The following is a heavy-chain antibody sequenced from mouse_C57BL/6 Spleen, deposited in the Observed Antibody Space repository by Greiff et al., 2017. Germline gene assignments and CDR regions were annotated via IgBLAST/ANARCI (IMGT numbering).Heavy chain of an antibody. CDR2: ISNLAYSI. D-gene: IGHD1-1*01. CDR3: ASRRNYGSSYGYFDV. CDR1: GFTFSDYG. V-gene: IGHV5-15*01. Sequence: EVQGVESGGGLVQPGGSLKLSCAASGFTFSDYGMAWVRQAPRKGPEWVAFISNLAYSIYYADTVTGRFTISRENAKNTLYLEMSSLRSEDKAMYYCASRRNYGSSYGYFDVWGTGTTVTVSS. J-gene: IGHJ1*03.